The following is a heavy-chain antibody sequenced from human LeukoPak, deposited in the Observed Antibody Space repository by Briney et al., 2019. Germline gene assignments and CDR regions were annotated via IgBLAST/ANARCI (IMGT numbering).Heavy chain of an antibody. CDR3: ARSAADWYFDL. J-gene: IGHJ2*01. Sequence: PSQTLSLTCTVSGGSISSDFYYCSWIRQPAGGGLEWIGRIYPSGTTNYNPSLKSRVTISVDTSKNQFSLKLSSVTAADTAVYYWARSAADWYFDLWGRGTLVTVSS. CDR2: IYPSGTT. V-gene: IGHV4-61*02. D-gene: IGHD6-13*01. CDR1: GGSISSDFYY.